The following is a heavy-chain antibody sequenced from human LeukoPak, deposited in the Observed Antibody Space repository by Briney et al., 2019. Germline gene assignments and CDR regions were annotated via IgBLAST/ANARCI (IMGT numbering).Heavy chain of an antibody. CDR3: ARVSTIGSSAFDI. CDR2: TYYRSRWFT. D-gene: IGHD3-9*01. V-gene: IGHV6-1*01. J-gene: IGHJ3*02. Sequence: SQTLSLTCAISGDRVSSNSAAWNWIRQSPSRGLEWLGRTYYRSRWFTNYAVSVKSRMTINPDTSKNQFSLQLNSVTPEDTAVYYCARVSTIGSSAFDIWGQGTMVTVSS. CDR1: GDRVSSNSAA.